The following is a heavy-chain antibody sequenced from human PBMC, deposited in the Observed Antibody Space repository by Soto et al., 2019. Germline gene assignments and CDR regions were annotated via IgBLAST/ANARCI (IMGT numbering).Heavy chain of an antibody. V-gene: IGHV4-31*02. CDR1: GDSISSSGYY. Sequence: SETLSLTWSVSGDSISSSGYYWSWIRQHPGKVLERIGHIYYSGNTYYNPSLKSRFTISVDTSKNQFSLNLSSVTAADTAVYYCARDSGFYSSSSFDYWGRGTLVTVSS. D-gene: IGHD6-6*01. CDR3: ARDSGFYSSSSFDY. J-gene: IGHJ4*02. CDR2: IYYSGNT.